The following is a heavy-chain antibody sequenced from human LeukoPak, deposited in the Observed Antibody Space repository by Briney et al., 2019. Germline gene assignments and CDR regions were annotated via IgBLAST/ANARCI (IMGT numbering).Heavy chain of an antibody. CDR2: IRYDGSNK. V-gene: IGHV3-30*02. D-gene: IGHD3-22*01. Sequence: GESLRLSCAASGFTFSSYAMQWVRQAPGKGLEWVAFIRYDGSNKFYADSVKGRFTISRDNAKNSLYLQMNSLRAEDTAAYYCARVKGDYYDSSGYYSDYWGQGTLVTVSS. CDR3: ARVKGDYYDSSGYYSDY. CDR1: GFTFSSYA. J-gene: IGHJ4*02.